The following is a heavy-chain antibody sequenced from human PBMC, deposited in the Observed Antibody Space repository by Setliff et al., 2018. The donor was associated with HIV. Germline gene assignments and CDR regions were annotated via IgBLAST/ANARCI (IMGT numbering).Heavy chain of an antibody. J-gene: IGHJ4*02. V-gene: IGHV4-34*01. CDR1: GGSFSGYY. CDR3: AILRGYSYGYFFGY. Sequence: SETLSLTCAVYGGSFSGYYWSWIRQPPGKGLEWIGEINHSGRTIQSPSLGSRVIISIDTSKNQFSLKLSSVTAANTAVYYCAILRGYSYGYFFGYWGQGMLVTVS. D-gene: IGHD5-18*01. CDR2: INHSGRT.